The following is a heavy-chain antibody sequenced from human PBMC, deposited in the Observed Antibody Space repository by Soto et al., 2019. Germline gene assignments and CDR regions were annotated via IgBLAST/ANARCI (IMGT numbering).Heavy chain of an antibody. V-gene: IGHV4-34*01. D-gene: IGHD6-6*01. CDR3: ARGPGSSSARVRYYYYVMDV. Sequence: QVQLQQWGAGLLKPSETLSLTCAVYGGYFSGYYWSWIRQPPGKGLEWIGEINHSGSTNYNPSLKSRVTISVATSKNQFSLQLSSVTAAATAVYYCARGPGSSSARVRYYYYVMDVWCQGTTVTVYS. CDR1: GGYFSGYY. J-gene: IGHJ6*02. CDR2: INHSGST.